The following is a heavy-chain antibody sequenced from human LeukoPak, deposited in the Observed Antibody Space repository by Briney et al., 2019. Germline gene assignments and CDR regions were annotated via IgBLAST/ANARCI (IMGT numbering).Heavy chain of an antibody. V-gene: IGHV4-59*01. Sequence: PSETLSLTCTVSGGSISSYYWSWIRQPPGKGLEWIGYIYYSGSTNYNPSLKSRVTISVDTSKNQFSLKLSSVTAADTAVYYCARDTGYFDPNTYFDYWGQGTLVTVSS. CDR1: GGSISSYY. D-gene: IGHD3-9*01. CDR2: IYYSGST. CDR3: ARDTGYFDPNTYFDY. J-gene: IGHJ4*02.